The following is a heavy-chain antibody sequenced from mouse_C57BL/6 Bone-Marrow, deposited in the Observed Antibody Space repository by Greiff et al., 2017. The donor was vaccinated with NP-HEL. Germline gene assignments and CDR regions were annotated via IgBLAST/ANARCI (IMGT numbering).Heavy chain of an antibody. J-gene: IGHJ4*01. Sequence: ESGAELVRPGASVKLSCKASGYTFTDYYINWVKQRPGQGLEWIARIYPGSGNTYYNEKFKGKATLTAEKSSSTAYMQLSSLTSEDSAVYFCARCYDYDGYAMDDWGKGTSVTVSS. CDR3: ARCYDYDGYAMDD. D-gene: IGHD2-4*01. V-gene: IGHV1-76*01. CDR2: IYPGSGNT. CDR1: GYTFTDYY.